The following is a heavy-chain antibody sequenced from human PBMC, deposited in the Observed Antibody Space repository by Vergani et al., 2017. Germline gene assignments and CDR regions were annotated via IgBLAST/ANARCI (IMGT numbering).Heavy chain of an antibody. J-gene: IGHJ1*01. Sequence: QVQLVQSGAEVKKPGASVKVSCKASGYTFTGYYMHWVRQAPGQGLEWMGWINPNSGGTNYAQKFQGRVTMTRDTSISTAYMELSRLRSDDTAVYYCARVADYDFWSGYSFGHWGQGTLVTVSS. V-gene: IGHV1-2*02. D-gene: IGHD3-3*01. CDR2: INPNSGGT. CDR3: ARVADYDFWSGYSFGH. CDR1: GYTFTGYY.